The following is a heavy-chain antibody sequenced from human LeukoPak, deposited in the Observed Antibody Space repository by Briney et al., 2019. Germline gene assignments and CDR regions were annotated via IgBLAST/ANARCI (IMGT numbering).Heavy chain of an antibody. D-gene: IGHD3-10*01. J-gene: IGHJ4*02. CDR3: ARDGFGGYFDY. CDR1: GFTFSNYG. V-gene: IGHV3-30*02. CDR2: IRYDATTK. Sequence: GGSLRLSCAASGFTFSNYGIHWVRQAPGKGLEWVAFIRYDATTKYFADSVKGRFTISRDNSKNTVDLQMNSLRVEDTAVYYCARDGFGGYFDYWGQGTLVIVSS.